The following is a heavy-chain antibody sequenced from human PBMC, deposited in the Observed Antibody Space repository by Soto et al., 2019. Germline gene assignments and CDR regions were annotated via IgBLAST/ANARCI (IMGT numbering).Heavy chain of an antibody. CDR1: GFTFSTYA. V-gene: IGHV3-23*01. D-gene: IGHD2-2*01. J-gene: IGHJ3*01. Sequence: AGGSLRLSCAASGFTFSTYAMKWVRQAPGKGLEWVSGLSGGGAFTYYADSVRGRFTISRDNSKNTLSLQTNSLRAEDTAIYFCTKALYCSSTSCYSGGDTFHVWGQGTMVTVS. CDR2: LSGGGAFT. CDR3: TKALYCSSTSCYSGGDTFHV.